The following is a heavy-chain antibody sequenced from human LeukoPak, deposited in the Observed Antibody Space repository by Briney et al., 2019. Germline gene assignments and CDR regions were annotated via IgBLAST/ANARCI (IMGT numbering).Heavy chain of an antibody. J-gene: IGHJ5*02. D-gene: IGHD3-10*01. CDR3: VRDLGPGRAFWFDP. CDR2: TYYRSRWYT. Sequence: SQTLSPTCAISGDSVSSISGGWNWIRQSPSRGLEWLGRTYYRSRWYTDYAIFVESRISIKSDTSKNQFSLQLNSVTPEDTAVYYCVRDLGPGRAFWFDPWGHGTLVTVSS. V-gene: IGHV6-1*01. CDR1: GDSVSSISGG.